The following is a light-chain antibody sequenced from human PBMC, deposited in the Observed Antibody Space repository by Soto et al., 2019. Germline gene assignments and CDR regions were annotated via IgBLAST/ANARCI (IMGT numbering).Light chain of an antibody. J-gene: IGLJ1*01. CDR1: SSDVGGYNY. CDR2: DVS. CDR3: TSYGSSSSLYV. V-gene: IGLV2-14*03. Sequence: QSVLTQPASVSGSPGQSITISCTGTSSDVGGYNYVSWYQQHPGKAPKLMIYDVSGRPSGVSNRFSASKSGNTASLTISGLQAEDEADYYCTSYGSSSSLYVFGTGTKLTVL.